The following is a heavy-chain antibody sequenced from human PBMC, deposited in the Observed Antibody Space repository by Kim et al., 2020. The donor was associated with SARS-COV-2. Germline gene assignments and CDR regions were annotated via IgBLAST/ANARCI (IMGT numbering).Heavy chain of an antibody. J-gene: IGHJ2*01. Sequence: SVKVSCKASGGTFSTYAISWVRQAPGQGLEWMGGIIPIFGTANYAQKFQGRVTITADESTSTAYMELSSLRSEDTAVYYCARGGWVYQLQNWYFDLWGRGTLVTASS. CDR3: ARGGWVYQLQNWYFDL. CDR2: IIPIFGTA. V-gene: IGHV1-69*13. D-gene: IGHD2-2*01. CDR1: GGTFSTYA.